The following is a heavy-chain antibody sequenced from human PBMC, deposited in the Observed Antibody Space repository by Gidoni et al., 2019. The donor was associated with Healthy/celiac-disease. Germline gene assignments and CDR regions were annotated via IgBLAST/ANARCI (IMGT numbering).Heavy chain of an antibody. CDR1: GGSFSGYY. J-gene: IGHJ6*02. CDR2: INHSGST. D-gene: IGHD3-10*01. V-gene: IGHV4-34*01. CDR3: ARELLRPRITMVRGVKNYYYYGMDV. Sequence: QVQLQQWGAGLLKPSETLSLTCAVYGGSFSGYYWSWIRQPPGKGLEWIGEINHSGSTNYNPSLKSRVTISVDTSKNQFSLKLSSVTAADTAVYYCARELLRPRITMVRGVKNYYYYGMDVWGQGTTVTVSS.